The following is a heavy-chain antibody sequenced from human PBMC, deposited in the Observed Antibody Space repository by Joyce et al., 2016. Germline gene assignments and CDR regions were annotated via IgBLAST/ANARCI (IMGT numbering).Heavy chain of an antibody. V-gene: IGHV5-51*01. CDR2: IYPGDSDT. CDR3: ARRGGDGSSGRLWAFDI. CDR1: GYRFTSYW. Sequence: EVQLVQSGAEVKKPGESLKISCKGSGYRFTSYWIGWVRQMPGKGLEWRGIIYPGDSDTRYSPAFQGQVTISADKSISTAYLQWSSLKASDTAMYYCARRGGDGSSGRLWAFDIWGQRAMVTLSP. D-gene: IGHD5-18*01. J-gene: IGHJ3*02.